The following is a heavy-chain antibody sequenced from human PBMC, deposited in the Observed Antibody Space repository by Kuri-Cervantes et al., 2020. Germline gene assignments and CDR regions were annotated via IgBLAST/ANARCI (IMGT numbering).Heavy chain of an antibody. J-gene: IGHJ4*02. Sequence: SVKVSCKASGGTFSSYAISWVRQAPGQGLEWMGGIIPIFGTANYAQKFQDRVTITADKSTNTAYMELSSLRSEDTAVYYCARDLVVRRFVFDYWGQGTLVTVSS. CDR3: ARDLVVRRFVFDY. CDR2: IIPIFGTA. CDR1: GGTFSSYA. V-gene: IGHV1-69*06. D-gene: IGHD3-22*01.